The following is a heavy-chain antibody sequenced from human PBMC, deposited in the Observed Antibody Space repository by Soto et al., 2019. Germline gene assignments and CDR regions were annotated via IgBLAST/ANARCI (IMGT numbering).Heavy chain of an antibody. CDR3: ARERVKQPARVYSYGYAQNWFDP. Sequence: SETLSLTCTVSGGAVSGSTYYWSWIRQPPGRGLEWIGNIYNGGRTNYNPSLKSRVTISVGTSKNQFSPKLISVTAADTAVYYCARERVKQPARVYSYGYAQNWFDPWGQGTLVPGSS. CDR1: GGAVSGSTYY. D-gene: IGHD5-18*01. J-gene: IGHJ5*02. CDR2: IYNGGRT. V-gene: IGHV4-61*01.